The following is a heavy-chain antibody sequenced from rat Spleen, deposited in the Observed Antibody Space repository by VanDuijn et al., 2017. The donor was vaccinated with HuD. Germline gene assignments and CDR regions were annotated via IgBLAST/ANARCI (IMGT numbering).Heavy chain of an antibody. J-gene: IGHJ3*01. V-gene: IGHV5-62*01. CDR1: GFTFSSYG. CDR2: ISSSSGT. D-gene: IGHD4-4*01. Sequence: VQLVESGGGLVQPGRSLKLSCAASGFTFSSYGMHWIRQAPGKGLDWVAYISSSSGTVYADAVKGRFTISRDNAKNTLYLQLNSLKSEDTAIYYCAREWGLQGWGQGTLVTVSS. CDR3: AREWGLQG.